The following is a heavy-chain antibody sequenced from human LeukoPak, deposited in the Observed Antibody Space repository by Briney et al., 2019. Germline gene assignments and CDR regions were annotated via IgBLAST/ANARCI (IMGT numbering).Heavy chain of an antibody. Sequence: PSETLSLTCAVYGGSFSGYYWSWIRQPPGKGLEWIGEINHSGSTNYNPSLKSRVTISVDKSKNQFSLKLSSVTAADTAIYYCARGDYSGAPFDYWGQGTLVTVSS. J-gene: IGHJ4*02. CDR3: ARGDYSGAPFDY. CDR2: INHSGST. D-gene: IGHD1-26*01. CDR1: GGSFSGYY. V-gene: IGHV4-34*01.